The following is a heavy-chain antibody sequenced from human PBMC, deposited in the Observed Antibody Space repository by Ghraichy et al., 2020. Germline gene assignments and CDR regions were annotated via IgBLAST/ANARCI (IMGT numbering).Heavy chain of an antibody. CDR1: GDSISSSDYS. Sequence: SETLSLTCTVSGDSISSSDYSWAWIRQPPGKGLECIGNLSSSGGTYYNPSLKSRLTMSIDTSENRFSLRLNSVTAADTAMYYCVRLLLHPLGGSWFDPWGQGIQVTVSS. CDR3: VRLLLHPLGGSWFDP. V-gene: IGHV4-39*07. D-gene: IGHD3-22*01. J-gene: IGHJ5*02. CDR2: LSSSGGT.